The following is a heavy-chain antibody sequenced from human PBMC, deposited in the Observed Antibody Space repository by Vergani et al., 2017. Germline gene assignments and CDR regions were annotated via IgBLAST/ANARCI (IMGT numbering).Heavy chain of an antibody. V-gene: IGHV3-21*01. Sequence: EVQLVESGGGLVKPGGSLRLSCAASGFTFSSYSMNWVRQAPGKGLEWVSSITSSSSYKYYADSVKGRFTISRDNAKNSLYLQMNSLRAEDTAVYYCARVYPEGNGDYVYWFDPWGQGTQVIVSS. J-gene: IGHJ5*02. CDR3: ARVYPEGNGDYVYWFDP. CDR2: ITSSSSYK. D-gene: IGHD4-17*01. CDR1: GFTFSSYS.